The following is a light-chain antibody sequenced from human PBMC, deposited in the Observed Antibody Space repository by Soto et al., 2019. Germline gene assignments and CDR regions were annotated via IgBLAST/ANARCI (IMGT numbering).Light chain of an antibody. V-gene: IGKV3-15*01. CDR2: GAS. Sequence: EIVMTQSPATLSVSPGERATLSCRASQSVSSNLAWYQQKPGQAPRLLIYGASTRATGIPARFSGSGSGTEFTLTISRLQSEDFALYYCQQYNNWPPIAFGQGTRLEIK. J-gene: IGKJ5*01. CDR3: QQYNNWPPIA. CDR1: QSVSSN.